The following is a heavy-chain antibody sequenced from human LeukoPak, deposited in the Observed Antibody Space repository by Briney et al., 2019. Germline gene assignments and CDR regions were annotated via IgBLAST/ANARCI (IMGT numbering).Heavy chain of an antibody. V-gene: IGHV4-59*08. D-gene: IGHD2-21*01. J-gene: IGHJ3*02. CDR3: ARHGGSYSFDI. Sequence: PSETLSLTCSVSGASIRPYYWSWIRQPPGKGLEWIGYISYSGSTIYNPSLESRVTISLDTSKNQFSLKLSSVTAADTAVYHCARHGGSYSFDIWGQGTMVTVSS. CDR2: ISYSGST. CDR1: GASIRPYY.